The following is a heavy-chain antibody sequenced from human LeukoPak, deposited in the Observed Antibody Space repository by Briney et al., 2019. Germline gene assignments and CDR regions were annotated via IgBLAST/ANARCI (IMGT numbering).Heavy chain of an antibody. V-gene: IGHV3-30*18. J-gene: IGHJ4*02. Sequence: GGSLRLSCAASGFTFRSYGMHWVRQPPGKGLEWVAVISYDGSNKYYADSVKGRFTISRDNAKNTLYLQMNSLTPEDTALYYCAKATHSNFYDSSGYPVWGQGTLVTVSS. CDR2: ISYDGSNK. CDR3: AKATHSNFYDSSGYPV. CDR1: GFTFRSYG. D-gene: IGHD3-22*01.